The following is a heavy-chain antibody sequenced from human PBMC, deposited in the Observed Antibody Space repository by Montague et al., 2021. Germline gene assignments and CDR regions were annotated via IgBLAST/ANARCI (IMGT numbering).Heavy chain of an antibody. D-gene: IGHD3-22*01. CDR1: GFTFSRYT. CDR3: AKFSRDSSGVA. CDR2: ISGGGDRK. V-gene: IGHV3-23*01. Sequence: SLRLSCAASGFTFSRYTISWVRQAPEKGLEWVSGISGGGDRKYYADSVKGRLTISRDNSKNTVYVQMNSLRAEDTAVYYCAKFSRDSSGVAWGQGTLVTVAS. J-gene: IGHJ5*02.